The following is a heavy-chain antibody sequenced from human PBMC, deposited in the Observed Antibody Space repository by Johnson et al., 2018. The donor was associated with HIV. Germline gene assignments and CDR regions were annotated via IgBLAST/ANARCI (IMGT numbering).Heavy chain of an antibody. D-gene: IGHD3-10*01. J-gene: IGHJ3*02. V-gene: IGHV3-30-3*01. CDR3: ASTGSGRDDAFDI. Sequence: QVQLVESGGGVVQPGRSLRLSCAASGFTFSYYGIHWVRQAPGKGLEWVAVISYDGSNKYYADSVKGRFTISRDSSKNTLYLQMNSLSAEDTAVYYCASTGSGRDDAFDIWGQGTMVPVSS. CDR2: ISYDGSNK. CDR1: GFTFSYYG.